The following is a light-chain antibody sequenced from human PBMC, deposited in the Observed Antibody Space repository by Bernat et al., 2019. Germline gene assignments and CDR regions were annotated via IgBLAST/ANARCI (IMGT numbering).Light chain of an antibody. CDR3: MQATQFPYT. Sequence: DIVMTQTSLFSPVTRGQPASISCRSSQSLVSNNGNSYLSRLQQRPGQPPRFLIYKISNRFSGVPDRFSGSGAGTDFTLKISRVEAEDVGTYCCMQATQFPYTFGQVTKLELK. J-gene: IGKJ2*01. CDR1: QSLVSNNGNSY. CDR2: KIS. V-gene: IGKV2-24*01.